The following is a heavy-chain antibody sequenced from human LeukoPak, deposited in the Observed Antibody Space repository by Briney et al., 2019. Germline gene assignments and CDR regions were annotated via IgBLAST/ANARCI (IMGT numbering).Heavy chain of an antibody. D-gene: IGHD4-23*01. J-gene: IGHJ6*02. V-gene: IGHV4-31*03. CDR2: IYYSGST. CDR1: GGSISSGGYY. CDR3: ARENYGGNSYYGMDV. Sequence: SETLSLTCTVSGGSISSGGYYWSWIRQHPGKGLEWIGYIYYSGSTYYNPSLKSRVTISVDTSKSQFSLKLSSVTAADTAVYYCARENYGGNSYYGMDVWGQGTTVTVSS.